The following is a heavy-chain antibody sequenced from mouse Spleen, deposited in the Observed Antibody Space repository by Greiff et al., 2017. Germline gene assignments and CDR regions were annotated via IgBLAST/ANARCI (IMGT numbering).Heavy chain of an antibody. D-gene: IGHD4-1*01. CDR3: ARQDWDWFAY. CDR2: ISSGGGNT. Sequence: EGKLVESGGGLVKLGGSLKLSCAASGFTFSSYAMSWVRQTPEKRLEWVATISSGGGNTYYPDSVKGRFTISRDNAKNTLYLQMSSLKSEDTAMYYCARQDWDWFAYWGQGTLVTVSA. CDR1: GFTFSSYA. V-gene: IGHV5-9*04. J-gene: IGHJ3*01.